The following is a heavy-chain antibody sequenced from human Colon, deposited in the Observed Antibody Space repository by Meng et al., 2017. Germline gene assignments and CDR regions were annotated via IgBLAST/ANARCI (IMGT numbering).Heavy chain of an antibody. CDR3: ARNPVIPDARTFDF. J-gene: IGHJ4*02. Sequence: QVQLQESGPGVVKPSQTLSLTCTTPGGSINSADYYWNWIRQSPGKGLEWLGYIHSSGNTYYTPSLKSRLTMSLDTSKNQFSLRLTSVTAADTAVYYCARNPVIPDARTFDFWGQGALVTVSS. CDR2: IHSSGNT. CDR1: GGSINSADYY. D-gene: IGHD2-2*01. V-gene: IGHV4-30-4*01.